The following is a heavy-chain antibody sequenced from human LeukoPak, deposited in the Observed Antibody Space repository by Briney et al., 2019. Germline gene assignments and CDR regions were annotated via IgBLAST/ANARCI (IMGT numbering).Heavy chain of an antibody. J-gene: IGHJ4*02. CDR1: GFTFSSSA. CDR2: INNVGSRI. Sequence: GGSLRLSCAASGFTFSSSAMNWVRQAPGKGLEWVSSINNVGSRIYYADSVKGRFTISRDNAENSLYLQMNSLRAEDTAVYYCARSATGNFDYWGQGTLVTVSS. D-gene: IGHD1-1*01. V-gene: IGHV3-21*01. CDR3: ARSATGNFDY.